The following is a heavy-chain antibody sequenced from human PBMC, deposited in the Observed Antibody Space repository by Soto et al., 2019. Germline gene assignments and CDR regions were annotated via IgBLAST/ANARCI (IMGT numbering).Heavy chain of an antibody. Sequence: QLQLQESGSGLVKPSQTLSLTCAVSGGSISSGGYSWSWIRQPPGKGLEWIGYIYHSGSTYYNPSLKSRVTISVDRSKNQFSLKLSSVTAADTAVYYCARWGGYGDDWYFDLWGRGTLVTVSS. CDR3: ARWGGYGDDWYFDL. CDR2: IYHSGST. D-gene: IGHD4-17*01. V-gene: IGHV4-30-2*01. J-gene: IGHJ2*01. CDR1: GGSISSGGYS.